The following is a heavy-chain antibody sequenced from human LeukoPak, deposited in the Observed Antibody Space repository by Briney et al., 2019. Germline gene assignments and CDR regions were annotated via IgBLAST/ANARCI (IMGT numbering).Heavy chain of an antibody. D-gene: IGHD6-19*01. CDR2: ISGSGGST. V-gene: IGHV3-23*01. J-gene: IGHJ3*02. Sequence: PGGSLRLSCAASGFTFSSYAMSWVRQAPGKGLEWVSAISGSGGSTYYADSVKGRFTISRDNSKNTLYLQMNSLRAEDTAVYYCAKDLGTAVAPGDAFDIWGQGTMVTVSS. CDR3: AKDLGTAVAPGDAFDI. CDR1: GFTFSSYA.